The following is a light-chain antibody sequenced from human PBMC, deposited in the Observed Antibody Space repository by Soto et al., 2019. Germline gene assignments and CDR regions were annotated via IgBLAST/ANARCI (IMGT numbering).Light chain of an antibody. CDR1: SSDVASYNV. V-gene: IGLV2-14*02. CDR3: LSHTTRRIYV. CDR2: GGS. Sequence: QSALTQPASVSGSPGQSITISSTGTSSDVASYNVISWYQEHPGKAPKLIIYGGSRRPSGVSNRFSGSKSANTASLTISGLQTEDEADYYCLSHTTRRIYVFGPGTQLTV. J-gene: IGLJ1*01.